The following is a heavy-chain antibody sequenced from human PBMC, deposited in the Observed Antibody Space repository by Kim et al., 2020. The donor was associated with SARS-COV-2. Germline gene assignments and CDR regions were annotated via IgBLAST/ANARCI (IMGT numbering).Heavy chain of an antibody. CDR2: INHSGST. D-gene: IGHD5-18*01. CDR1: GGSFSGYY. Sequence: SETLSLTCAVYGGSFSGYYWSWIRQPPGKGLEWIGEINHSGSTNYNPSLKGRVTISVDTSKNQFSLKLSSVTAADTAVYYCARRKGIQLWLMGFDYWGQG. J-gene: IGHJ4*02. CDR3: ARRKGIQLWLMGFDY. V-gene: IGHV4-34*01.